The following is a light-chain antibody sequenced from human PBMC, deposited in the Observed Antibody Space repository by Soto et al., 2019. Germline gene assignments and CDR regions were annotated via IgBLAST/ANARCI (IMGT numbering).Light chain of an antibody. J-gene: IGKJ1*01. Sequence: DIQMTHSPSSLSASVGDRVTITCRASQSISSHLNWYQQKAGKAPKLLISGASSLESGVPSRFSGSGSGTDFTLTISSLPPEDFATYYCQQSYTTPRTFGQGTKVEIK. V-gene: IGKV1-39*01. CDR1: QSISSH. CDR3: QQSYTTPRT. CDR2: GAS.